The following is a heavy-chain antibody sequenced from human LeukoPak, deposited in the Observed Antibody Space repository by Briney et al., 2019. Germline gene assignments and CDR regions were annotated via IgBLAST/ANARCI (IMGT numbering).Heavy chain of an antibody. CDR2: IWNDGSKK. Sequence: PGRSLRLSCAASGFTFSGHGMHWVRQAPGKGLEWAAVIWNDGSKKYYADSVKGRFTISRDNAKNSLYLQMNSLRAEDTAVYYCARDSSSWYVWGQGTLVTVSS. J-gene: IGHJ4*02. CDR3: ARDSSSWYV. D-gene: IGHD6-13*01. CDR1: GFTFSGHG. V-gene: IGHV3-33*01.